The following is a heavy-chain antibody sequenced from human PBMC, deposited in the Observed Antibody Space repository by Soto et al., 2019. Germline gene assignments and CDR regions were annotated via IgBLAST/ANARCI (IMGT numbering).Heavy chain of an antibody. J-gene: IGHJ5*02. D-gene: IGHD3-22*01. CDR1: GDSISSSRFY. V-gene: IGHV4-39*01. CDR3: ARMVIDGIVVVITTWFDP. CDR2: IYYSGST. Sequence: PSETLSLTCTVSGDSISSSRFYWGWIRQPPGKGLEWIGSIYYSGSTYYNPSLKSRVTISVDTSKNQFSLKLSSVTAADTAVYYCARMVIDGIVVVITTWFDPWGQGTLVTVSS.